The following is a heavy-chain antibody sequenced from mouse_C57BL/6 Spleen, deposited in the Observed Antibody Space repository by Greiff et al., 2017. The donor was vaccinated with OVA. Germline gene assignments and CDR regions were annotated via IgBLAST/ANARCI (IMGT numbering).Heavy chain of an antibody. CDR2: IDPSDSYT. CDR1: GYTFTSYW. Sequence: QVQLQQPGAELVMPGASVKLSCKASGYTFTSYWMHWVKQRPGQGLEWIGEIDPSDSYTNYNQKFKGKSTLTVDKSSSTAYMQLSSLTSEDSAVYCCALSWAFYAMDYWGQGTSVTVSS. V-gene: IGHV1-69*01. J-gene: IGHJ4*01. D-gene: IGHD3-1*01. CDR3: ALSWAFYAMDY.